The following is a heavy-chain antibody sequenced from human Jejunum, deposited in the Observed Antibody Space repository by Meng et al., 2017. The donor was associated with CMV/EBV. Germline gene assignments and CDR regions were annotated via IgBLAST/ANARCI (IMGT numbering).Heavy chain of an antibody. V-gene: IGHV3-53*01. CDR2: IYSGGST. J-gene: IGHJ3*01. D-gene: IGHD3-3*01. Sequence: CAAPGFTVSSNYMSWVRQAPGKGLEWVSVIYSGGSTYYADSVKGRFTISRDNSKNTLYLQMNSLRAEDTAVYYCARGYGYDFWSGYSWGQGTMVTVSS. CDR3: ARGYGYDFWSGYS. CDR1: GFTVSSNY.